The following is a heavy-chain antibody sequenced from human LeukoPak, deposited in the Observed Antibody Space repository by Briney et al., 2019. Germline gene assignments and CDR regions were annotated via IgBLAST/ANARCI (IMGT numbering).Heavy chain of an antibody. CDR3: ARDTSSNPMDV. Sequence: GASVKVSCKVSGYTLTELSMHWVRQAPGQGLEWMGWISAYNGNTNYAQKLQGRVTMTTDTSTSTAYMELRSLRSDDTAVYYCARDTSSNPMDVWGKGTTVTVSS. CDR1: GYTLTELS. V-gene: IGHV1-18*01. J-gene: IGHJ6*03. D-gene: IGHD6-13*01. CDR2: ISAYNGNT.